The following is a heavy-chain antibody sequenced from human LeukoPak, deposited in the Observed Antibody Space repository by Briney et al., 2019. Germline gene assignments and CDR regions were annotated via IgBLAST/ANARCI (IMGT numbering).Heavy chain of an antibody. CDR1: VGSISSYY. V-gene: IGHV4-59*01. CDR3: ARHDILTGSYLDY. CDR2: IYYSGST. J-gene: IGHJ4*02. Sequence: SETLSLTCSVSVGSISSYYWSWIRQPPGKGREWIGYIYYSGSTNYNPSLKSRVTISVDTSKNQFSRKLSSVTAADTAVYYCARHDILTGSYLDYWGQGTLVTVSS. D-gene: IGHD3-9*01.